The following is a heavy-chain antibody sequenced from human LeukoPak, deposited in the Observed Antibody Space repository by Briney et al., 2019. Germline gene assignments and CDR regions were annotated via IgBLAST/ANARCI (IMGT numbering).Heavy chain of an antibody. CDR3: ARGGGLDV. D-gene: IGHD3-16*01. J-gene: IGHJ6*02. CDR1: GFTFSSYS. V-gene: IGHV3-48*04. CDR2: IGVSSSLV. Sequence: GGSLRLSCVASGFTFSSYSLNWVRQAPGKGLEWVSYIGVSSSLVRYADSVKGRFTISRDNAKNSLYLQMSNLRAEDTAVYFCARGGGLDVWGQGATVTVSS.